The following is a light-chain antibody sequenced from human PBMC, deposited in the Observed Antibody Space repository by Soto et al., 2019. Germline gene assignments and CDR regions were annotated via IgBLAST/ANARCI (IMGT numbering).Light chain of an antibody. V-gene: IGKV3-20*01. Sequence: EIVLTQSPGTLSLSPGERASLSCRASQNVNANYLAWYQQKPGQAPRLLIYGASFRATGIPDRFGGSGSGTDFTLTISRLEPEDSAVYYCQQFGSSPQITFGQGTRLEIK. CDR3: QQFGSSPQIT. J-gene: IGKJ5*01. CDR2: GAS. CDR1: QNVNANY.